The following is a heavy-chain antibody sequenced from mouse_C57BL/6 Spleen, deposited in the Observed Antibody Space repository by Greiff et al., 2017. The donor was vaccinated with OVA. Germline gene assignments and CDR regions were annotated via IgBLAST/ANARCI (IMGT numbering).Heavy chain of an antibody. V-gene: IGHV1-61*01. J-gene: IGHJ1*03. Sequence: VQLQQPGAELVRPGSSVKLSCKASGYTFTSYWMDWVKQRPGQGLEWIGNIYPSDSETHYNQKFKDKATLTVDKSSSTAYMQLSSLTSEDAAVDYCARTRLPWYFDVWGTGTTVTVSS. CDR1: GYTFTSYW. CDR3: ARTRLPWYFDV. D-gene: IGHD2-2*01. CDR2: IYPSDSET.